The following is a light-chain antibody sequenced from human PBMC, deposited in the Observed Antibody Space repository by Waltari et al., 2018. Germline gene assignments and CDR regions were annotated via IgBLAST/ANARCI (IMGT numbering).Light chain of an antibody. V-gene: IGLV2-8*01. Sequence: QSALTQPPSASGSPGQSVTISCTGTSSDVGAYNHVPWYQLHPGKAPKLIIYAVNRRPSGVPDRFSGSKSGNTASLTVSGLQAEDEADYHCCSYAGNSIYVFGTGTRVTVL. J-gene: IGLJ1*01. CDR2: AVN. CDR3: CSYAGNSIYV. CDR1: SSDVGAYNH.